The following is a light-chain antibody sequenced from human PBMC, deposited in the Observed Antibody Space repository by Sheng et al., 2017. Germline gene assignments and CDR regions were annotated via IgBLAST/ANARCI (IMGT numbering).Light chain of an antibody. V-gene: IGLV3-19*01. J-gene: IGLJ2*01. CDR1: SLRSYY. Sequence: SSELTQDPAVSVALGQTVRITCQGDSLRSYYASWYQQKPGQAPVLVIYGKNNRPSGIPDRFSGSSSGNTASFTITGAQAEDEADYYCNSRDSSGNHLDVVFGGGTNLTVL. CDR2: GKN. CDR3: NSRDSSGNHLDVV.